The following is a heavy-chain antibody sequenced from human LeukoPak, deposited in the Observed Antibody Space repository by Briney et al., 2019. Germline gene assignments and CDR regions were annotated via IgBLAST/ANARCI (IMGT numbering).Heavy chain of an antibody. V-gene: IGHV4-59*01. D-gene: IGHD1-26*01. J-gene: IGHJ4*02. Sequence: SETLSLTCTVSGGSISSYYWSWIRQPPGKGLEWIGYIYYSGSTNYNPSLKSRVTISVDTSKNQFSLKLSSVTAADTAVYYCARDTKQGDYFDYWGQGTLVTVSS. CDR1: GGSISSYY. CDR2: IYYSGST. CDR3: ARDTKQGDYFDY.